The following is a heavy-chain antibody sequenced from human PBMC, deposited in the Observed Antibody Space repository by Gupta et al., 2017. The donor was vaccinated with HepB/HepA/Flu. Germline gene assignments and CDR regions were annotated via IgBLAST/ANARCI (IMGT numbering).Heavy chain of an antibody. CDR3: VKYRYDGPLG. CDR2: IFYSGHT. Sequence: QLQLQESGPGLVKPSETLSLTCTVSGGSINTNFYYWGWIRQPPGKGLEWIATIFYSGHTYSNSSRKSRVTISMDTSENQFSLRLSSVTAADTAVYYCVKYRYDGPLGWGQGILVAVSS. D-gene: IGHD5-18*01. CDR1: GGSINTNFYY. J-gene: IGHJ4*02. V-gene: IGHV4-39*01.